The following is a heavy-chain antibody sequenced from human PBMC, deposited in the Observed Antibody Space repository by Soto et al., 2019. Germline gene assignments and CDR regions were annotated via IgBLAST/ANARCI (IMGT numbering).Heavy chain of an antibody. J-gene: IGHJ4*02. CDR1: GYSFTSYW. CDR2: IYPGDSNT. CDR3: ARQGYCRSTACYTVDY. V-gene: IGHV5-51*01. Sequence: GESLQISCKGSGYSFTSYWIGWVRQMPGKGLEWTGIIYPGDSNTRYSPSFQGQVTISADKSITTAYLQWSSLKASDTAMYYCARQGYCRSTACYTVDYWGRGTLVAVCS. D-gene: IGHD2-2*02.